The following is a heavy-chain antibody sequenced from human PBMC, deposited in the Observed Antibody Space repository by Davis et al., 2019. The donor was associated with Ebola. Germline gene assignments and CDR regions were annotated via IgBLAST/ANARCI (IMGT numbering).Heavy chain of an antibody. CDR3: ARSGLSFGVVKNHYDMDV. J-gene: IGHJ6*04. V-gene: IGHV3-23*01. CDR1: VITSSSYA. CDR2: ISGSGGTT. Sequence: GESLKTSCADSVITSSSYALTWVRQAPGKRLEWVSAISGSGGTTYYASLVKGRFTVSRDNSKKTMYLQMNSLRAEDTAVYYCARSGLSFGVVKNHYDMDVWGKGTTVTVSS. D-gene: IGHD3-3*01.